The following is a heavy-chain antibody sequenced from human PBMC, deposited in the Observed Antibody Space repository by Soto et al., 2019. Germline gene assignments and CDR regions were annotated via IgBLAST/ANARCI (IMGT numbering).Heavy chain of an antibody. J-gene: IGHJ4*02. V-gene: IGHV3-23*01. CDR3: AKDPPGYYDSSGYYYDY. CDR2: ISGSGGST. CDR1: GFTFSSYA. D-gene: IGHD3-22*01. Sequence: GGSLRLSCAASGFTFSSYAMSWVRQAPGKGLEWVSAISGSGGSTYYADPVKGRFTISRDNSKNTLYLQMNSLRAEDTAVYYCAKDPPGYYDSSGYYYDYWGQGTLVTVSS.